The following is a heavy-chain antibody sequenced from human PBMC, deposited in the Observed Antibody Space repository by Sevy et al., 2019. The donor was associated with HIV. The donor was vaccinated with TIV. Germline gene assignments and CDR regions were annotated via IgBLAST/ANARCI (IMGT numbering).Heavy chain of an antibody. D-gene: IGHD3-10*02. CDR3: ARDPRLFGNYYGMDV. CDR1: GYTFTGYY. CDR2: INPNSGGT. Sequence: ASVKVSCKASGYTFTGYYMHWVRQAPGQGLEWMGWINPNSGGTNYAQKFQGRVTMTRDTSISTAYMELSRLRSDDTAVYCCARDPRLFGNYYGMDVWGQGTTVTVSS. J-gene: IGHJ6*02. V-gene: IGHV1-2*02.